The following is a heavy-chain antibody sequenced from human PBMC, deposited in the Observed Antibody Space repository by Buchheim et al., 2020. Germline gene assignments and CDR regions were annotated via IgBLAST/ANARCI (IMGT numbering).Heavy chain of an antibody. CDR2: INHSGST. J-gene: IGHJ6*02. CDR1: GGSFSGYY. V-gene: IGHV4-34*01. Sequence: QVQLQQWGAGLLKPSGTLSLTCAVYGGSFSGYYWSWIRQPPGKGLEWIGEINHSGSTNYNPSLKSRVTISVDTSKNQFSLKLSSVTAADTAVYYCARGLRRYYYGSGSSCMDVWGQGTT. CDR3: ARGLRRYYYGSGSSCMDV. D-gene: IGHD3-10*01.